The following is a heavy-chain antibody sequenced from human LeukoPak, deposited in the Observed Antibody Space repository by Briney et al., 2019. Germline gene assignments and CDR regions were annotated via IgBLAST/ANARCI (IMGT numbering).Heavy chain of an antibody. CDR2: INQDGSEK. J-gene: IGHJ4*02. D-gene: IGHD3-10*01. Sequence: PGGSLRLSCAASGFTFTSYWMSWVRQAPGKGLAWVANINQDGSEKYYVDSVKGRFTISRDNARNSLHLQMNSLRAEDTAVYYCVRDSSTPDYWGQGPLVTVSS. CDR3: VRDSSTPDY. V-gene: IGHV3-7*01. CDR1: GFTFTSYW.